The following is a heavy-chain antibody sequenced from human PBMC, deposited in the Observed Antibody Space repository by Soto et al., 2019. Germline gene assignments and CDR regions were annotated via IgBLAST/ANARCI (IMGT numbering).Heavy chain of an antibody. CDR3: VQTRCGGDCLQSYSSHSYYGLDV. J-gene: IGHJ6*02. CDR2: VYWDDDK. Sequence: SGPTLVNPTQTLTLTCTFSGLSLSTIGEGVGWIRQPPGKALEWLALVYWDDDKRYSPSLKSRLTITKDTSVNQVVLTMTNMGPVDTATYYCVQTRCGGDCLQSYSSHSYYGLDVWGQGTTVTVSS. CDR1: GLSLSTIGEG. V-gene: IGHV2-5*02. D-gene: IGHD2-21*02.